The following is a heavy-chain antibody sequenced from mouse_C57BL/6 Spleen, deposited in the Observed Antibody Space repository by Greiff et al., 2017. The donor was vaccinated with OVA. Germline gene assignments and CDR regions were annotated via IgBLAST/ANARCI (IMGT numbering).Heavy chain of an antibody. CDR1: GYAFSSSW. Sequence: VQLQQSGPELVKPGASVKISCKASGYAFSSSWMNWVKQRPGKGLEWIGRIYPGDGDTNYNGKFKGKATLTADKSSSTAYMQLSSLTSEDSAVYFCARFPYYGNYFDYWGQGTTLTVSS. V-gene: IGHV1-82*01. J-gene: IGHJ2*01. D-gene: IGHD1-1*02. CDR2: IYPGDGDT. CDR3: ARFPYYGNYFDY.